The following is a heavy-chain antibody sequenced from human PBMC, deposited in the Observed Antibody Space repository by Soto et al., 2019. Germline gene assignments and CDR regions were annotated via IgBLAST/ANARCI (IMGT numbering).Heavy chain of an antibody. V-gene: IGHV3-53*04. CDR1: GFTVSSNY. CDR3: ARGGYNELYGMDV. Sequence: PGGSLRLSCEASGFTVSSNYMNWVRQAPGKGLEWVSVIYSGGSTDYADSVKGRFTISRHNSQNTVYLQMNSLRGEDTAVYYCARGGYNELYGMDVWGQGTTVTVSS. J-gene: IGHJ6*02. CDR2: IYSGGST. D-gene: IGHD5-12*01.